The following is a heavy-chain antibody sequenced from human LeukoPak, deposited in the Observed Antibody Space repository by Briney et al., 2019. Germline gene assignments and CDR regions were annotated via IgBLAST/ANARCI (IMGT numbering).Heavy chain of an antibody. J-gene: IGHJ3*01. CDR3: AREDSGGNLDPSAAFDV. CDR2: MYYSGST. D-gene: IGHD4-23*01. Sequence: PSETLSLTCTVSGGSISSYYWSWIRQPPGKGLEWIGYMYYSGSTNYNPSLKSRVTISVDTSKNQFSLKLSSVTAADTALYYCAREDSGGNLDPSAAFDVWGQGTMVTVSS. CDR1: GGSISSYY. V-gene: IGHV4-59*01.